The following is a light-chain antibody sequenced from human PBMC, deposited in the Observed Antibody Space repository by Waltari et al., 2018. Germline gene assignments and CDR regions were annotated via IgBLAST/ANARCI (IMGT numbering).Light chain of an antibody. V-gene: IGKV3-20*01. J-gene: IGKJ1*01. CDR3: QHYVRLPVT. Sequence: DIVLTQFPGTLSLSAGERATLSCRASPSIGKYLAWYQLRPGQAPRLLIYDAYIRAAGIPDRFSGGGSGTDFSLTISRLEPEDFAMYYCQHYVRLPVTFGQGTKVEIK. CDR1: PSIGKY. CDR2: DAY.